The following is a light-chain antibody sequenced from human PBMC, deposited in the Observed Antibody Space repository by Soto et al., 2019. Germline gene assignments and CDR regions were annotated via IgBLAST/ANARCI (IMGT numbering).Light chain of an antibody. V-gene: IGKV1-33*01. CDR1: QEIPKY. CDR3: EQSSKLPLT. J-gene: IGKJ4*01. Sequence: DIQMTQSPSALSVSVGDRVPITSQARQEIPKYLNWFQQKPGKAPKLLTYDASNLETGVPSWFTGGGSGTEFTLTISNLQPADLATYYCEQSSKLPLTFGGGT. CDR2: DAS.